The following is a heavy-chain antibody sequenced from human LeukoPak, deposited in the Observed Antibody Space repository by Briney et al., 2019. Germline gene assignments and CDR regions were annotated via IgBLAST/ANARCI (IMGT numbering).Heavy chain of an antibody. CDR1: GVSISSYN. CDR3: ARGGYYYDSSGYYSFDY. Sequence: SETLSLTCTLSGVSISSYNWSWIRQPAGKGLEWIARIHTSGSTNYNPALKSRVTMSEDTSRNQFSLKLSSVTAADTAVYYCARGGYYYDSSGYYSFDYWGQGTLVTVSS. D-gene: IGHD3-22*01. V-gene: IGHV4-4*07. CDR2: IHTSGST. J-gene: IGHJ4*02.